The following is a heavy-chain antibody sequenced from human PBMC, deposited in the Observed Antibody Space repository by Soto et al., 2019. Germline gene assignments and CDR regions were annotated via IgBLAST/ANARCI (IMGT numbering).Heavy chain of an antibody. CDR2: ISWDGGST. CDR1: GFTFDDYT. V-gene: IGHV3-43*01. CDR3: AKDIKQGGKLVEAGGFDY. J-gene: IGHJ4*02. Sequence: GGSLRLSCAASGFTFDDYTMHWVRQAPGKGLEWVSLISWDGGSTYYADSVKGRFTISRDNSKNSLYLQMNSLRTEDTALYYCAKDIKQGGKLVEAGGFDYWGQGTLVTVSS. D-gene: IGHD6-6*01.